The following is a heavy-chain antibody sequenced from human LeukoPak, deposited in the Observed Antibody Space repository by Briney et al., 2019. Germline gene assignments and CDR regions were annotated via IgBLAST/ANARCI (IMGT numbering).Heavy chain of an antibody. CDR2: IYYSGST. CDR3: ARGSMVRGVGNWFDP. V-gene: IGHV4-31*03. D-gene: IGHD3-10*01. Sequence: PSQTLSLTCTVSGGSISSGGYYWSWIRQHPGKGLEWIGYIYYSGSTYYNPSLKSRVTISVDTSKNQFSLKLSSVTAADTAVYFCARGSMVRGVGNWFDPWGQGTLVTVSS. J-gene: IGHJ5*02. CDR1: GGSISSGGYY.